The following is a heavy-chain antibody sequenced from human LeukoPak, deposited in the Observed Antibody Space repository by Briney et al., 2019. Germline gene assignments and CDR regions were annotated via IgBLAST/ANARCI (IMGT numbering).Heavy chain of an antibody. D-gene: IGHD5-18*01. CDR1: GYTFTGYY. V-gene: IGHV1-2*02. J-gene: IGHJ3*02. CDR3: ARLDTAMVTNAFDI. CDR2: INPNSGGT. Sequence: PGASVKVSCKASGYTFTGYYMHWVRQAPGQGLEWMGWINPNSGGTNYAQKFQGRVTMTRDTSISTAYMELSRLRSDYTAVYYCARLDTAMVTNAFDIWGQGTMVTVSS.